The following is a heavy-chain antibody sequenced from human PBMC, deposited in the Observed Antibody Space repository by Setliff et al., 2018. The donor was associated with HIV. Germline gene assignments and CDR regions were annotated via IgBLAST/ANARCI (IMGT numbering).Heavy chain of an antibody. CDR1: GYAISRGYY. CDR3: ARNPHYFDRSGYYSWLYFDY. J-gene: IGHJ4*02. V-gene: IGHV4-38-2*01. Sequence: PSETLSLTCAVSGYAISRGYYWGWLRQPPGKGLEWIGSMSHSGSTLYNPSLKSRVTISVDTSNNHFSLKLRSVTAADTAVYYCARNPHYFDRSGYYSWLYFDYWGQGTLVTVSS. CDR2: MSHSGST. D-gene: IGHD3-22*01.